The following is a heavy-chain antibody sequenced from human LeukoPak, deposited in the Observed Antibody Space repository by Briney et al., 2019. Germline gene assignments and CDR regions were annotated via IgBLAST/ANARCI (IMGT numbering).Heavy chain of an antibody. Sequence: SQTLSLTCTVSGGSISRGDYYWSWIRQPPGKGLEWIGYIYYSGSTFYNPSLKSRVTISVDTSENQFSLKLNSVTAADTAVYYCARGSPYHTWGQGTLVTVSS. V-gene: IGHV4-30-4*01. CDR2: IYYSGST. CDR3: ARGSPYHT. J-gene: IGHJ5*02. CDR1: GGSISRGDYY. D-gene: IGHD2-15*01.